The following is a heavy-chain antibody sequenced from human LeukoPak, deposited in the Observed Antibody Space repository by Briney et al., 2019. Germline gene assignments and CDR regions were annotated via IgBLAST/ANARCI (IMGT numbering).Heavy chain of an antibody. V-gene: IGHV3-13*01. CDR3: ARDNEDILTGRRGGMDV. CDR2: IGPSGGT. D-gene: IGHD3-9*01. CDR1: GFTFNTYD. Sequence: SGGSLRLSCAASGFTFNTYDMHWVRQAPGKGLEWVAGIGPSGGTYYPGSVKGRFTISRDNAKNSLYLQMNSLRVGDTAVYYCARDNEDILTGRRGGMDVWGQGTMVTVSS. J-gene: IGHJ6*02.